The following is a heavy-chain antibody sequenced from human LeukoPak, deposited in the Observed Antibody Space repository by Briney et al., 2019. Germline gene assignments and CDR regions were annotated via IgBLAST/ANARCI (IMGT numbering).Heavy chain of an antibody. CDR1: GFTFDDYA. D-gene: IGHD3-22*01. V-gene: IGHV3-43*02. CDR2: ISGDGGST. J-gene: IGHJ4*02. CDR3: AKRHTGSSGSYYFDY. Sequence: GGSLRLSCAASGFTFDDYAMHWVRHAPGKGLEWVSLISGDGGSTYYADSVKGRFTISRDNSKNSLYLQMNSLRTEDTALYYCAKRHTGSSGSYYFDYWGQGTLVTVSS.